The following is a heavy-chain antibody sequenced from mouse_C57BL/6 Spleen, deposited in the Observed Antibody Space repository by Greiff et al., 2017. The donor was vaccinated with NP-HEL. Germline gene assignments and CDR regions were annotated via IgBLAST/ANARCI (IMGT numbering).Heavy chain of an antibody. V-gene: IGHV5-4*03. Sequence: DVMLVESGGGLVKPGGSLKLSCAASGFTFSSYAMSWVRQTPEKRLEWVATISDGGSYTYYPDNVKGRFTISRDNAKNNLYLQMSHLKSEDTAMYYCARAYGSSYYFDYWGQGTTLTVSS. CDR1: GFTFSSYA. J-gene: IGHJ2*01. CDR3: ARAYGSSYYFDY. CDR2: ISDGGSYT. D-gene: IGHD1-1*01.